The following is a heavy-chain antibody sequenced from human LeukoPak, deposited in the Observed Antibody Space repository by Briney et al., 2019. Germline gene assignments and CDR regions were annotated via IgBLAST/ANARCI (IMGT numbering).Heavy chain of an antibody. CDR2: ISSSGSTI. J-gene: IGHJ5*02. CDR1: GFTFSSYE. Sequence: QSGGSLRLSCAASGFTFSSYEMNWVRQAPGKGLEWVSYISSSGSTIYYADSVKGRFTISRDNAKNSLYLQMDTLRAEDTAVYYCASLGGSGSLNCFDPWGQGTLVTVSS. D-gene: IGHD3-10*01. V-gene: IGHV3-48*03. CDR3: ASLGGSGSLNCFDP.